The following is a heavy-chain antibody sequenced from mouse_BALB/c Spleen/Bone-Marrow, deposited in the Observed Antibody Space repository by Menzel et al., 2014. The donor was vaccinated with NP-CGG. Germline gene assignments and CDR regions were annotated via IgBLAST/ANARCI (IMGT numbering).Heavy chain of an antibody. V-gene: IGHV2-6-5*01. Sequence: VQLVESGPGLVAPSQSLSITCTVSGFSLXDYGVSWIRQPPGKGLEWLGVIWGVGTTYYNSALKSRLSISKDNSKSQVFLKMNSLQTDDTAMYYCAKIYYDFDGFAHWGQGTLVTVSA. CDR3: AKIYYDFDGFAH. CDR2: IWGVGTT. CDR1: GFSLXDYG. D-gene: IGHD2-4*01. J-gene: IGHJ3*01.